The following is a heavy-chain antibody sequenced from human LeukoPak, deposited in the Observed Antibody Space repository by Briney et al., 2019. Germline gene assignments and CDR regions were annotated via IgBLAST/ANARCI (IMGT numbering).Heavy chain of an antibody. Sequence: GGSLRLSCAASGFTFSSYGMHWVRQAPGKGLEWVAVISYDGSSKNYADSVKGRFTISRDNSKNTLYLQMNSLRPEDTAVYYCASPYSGSYYYEEEADWYFDLWGRGTLVTVSS. CDR3: ASPYSGSYYYEEEADWYFDL. J-gene: IGHJ2*01. V-gene: IGHV3-30*03. D-gene: IGHD1-26*01. CDR1: GFTFSSYG. CDR2: ISYDGSSK.